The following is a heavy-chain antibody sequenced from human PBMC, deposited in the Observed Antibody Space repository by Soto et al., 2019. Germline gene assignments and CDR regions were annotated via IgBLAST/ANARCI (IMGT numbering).Heavy chain of an antibody. CDR2: INPNSGGT. J-gene: IGHJ6*02. CDR3: ARGESSWLNSYYYHGMDV. CDR1: GYTFTGYY. D-gene: IGHD6-13*01. Sequence: ASVKVSCKASGYTFTGYYMHWVRQAPGQGLEWMGWINPNSGGTNYAQKFQGRVTMTRDTSISTAYMELSRLRSDDTAVYYCARGESSWLNSYYYHGMDVWGQGTTVTVSS. V-gene: IGHV1-2*02.